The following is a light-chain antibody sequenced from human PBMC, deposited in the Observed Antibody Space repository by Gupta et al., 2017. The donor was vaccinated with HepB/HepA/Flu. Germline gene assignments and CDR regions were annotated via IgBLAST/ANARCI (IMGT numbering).Light chain of an antibody. CDR3: QQRGSWPRT. Sequence: EIVLTQSPDTLSLSPGEGAALSCRASRSVNNYLVWYQQTPGQPPRLLIYDSSNRATGIPARFSGRGSGTDFTLTISSLEPEDSAVYYCQQRGSWPRTFGRGTRLEI. V-gene: IGKV3-11*01. J-gene: IGKJ1*01. CDR2: DSS. CDR1: RSVNNY.